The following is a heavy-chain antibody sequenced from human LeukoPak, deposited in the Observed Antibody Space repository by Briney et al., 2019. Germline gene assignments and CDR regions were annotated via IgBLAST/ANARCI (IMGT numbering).Heavy chain of an antibody. D-gene: IGHD6-19*01. Sequence: ASVKVSCKASGYTFTGYYMHCVRQAPGQGLEWMGWINPNSGGTNYAQKLQGRVTMTTDTSTSTVYMELRSLRSDDTAVYYCARESSGWYGHTPDYWGQGTLVTVSS. CDR2: INPNSGGT. CDR1: GYTFTGYY. J-gene: IGHJ4*02. CDR3: ARESSGWYGHTPDY. V-gene: IGHV1-2*02.